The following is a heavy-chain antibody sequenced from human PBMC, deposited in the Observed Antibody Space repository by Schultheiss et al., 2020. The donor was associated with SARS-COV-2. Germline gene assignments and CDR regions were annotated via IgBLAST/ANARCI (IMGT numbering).Heavy chain of an antibody. CDR2: IYYSGST. CDR3: AVTAEYDSSGYAFDY. V-gene: IGHV4-31*03. Sequence: SQTLSLTCTVSGGSISSGGYYWSWIRQPPGKGLEWIGYIYYSGSTYYNPSLKSRVTISVDTSKNQFSLKLSSVTAADTAVYYCAVTAEYDSSGYAFDYWGQGTLVTVSS. J-gene: IGHJ4*02. D-gene: IGHD3-22*01. CDR1: GGSISSGGYY.